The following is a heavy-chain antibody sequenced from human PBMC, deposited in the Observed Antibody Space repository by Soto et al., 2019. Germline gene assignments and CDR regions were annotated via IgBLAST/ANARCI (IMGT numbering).Heavy chain of an antibody. D-gene: IGHD3-10*01. CDR3: ARDLFQYGSRDRNDY. Sequence: QVQLQQWGAGLLKPSETLSLTCAVYGGSFSGYYWSWICLPPGKGLEWIGEINHSGSTNYNPSLKSRVTISVDTSKNQFSLKLSSVTAADTAVYYCARDLFQYGSRDRNDYWGQGTLVTVSS. CDR2: INHSGST. V-gene: IGHV4-34*01. J-gene: IGHJ4*02. CDR1: GGSFSGYY.